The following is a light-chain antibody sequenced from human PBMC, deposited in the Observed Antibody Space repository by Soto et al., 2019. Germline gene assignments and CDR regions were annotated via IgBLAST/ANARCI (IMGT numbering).Light chain of an antibody. CDR3: QQNNKWPPVT. Sequence: EVVMMQSPATVSVFQGEGVTLSCRASQTISTDLAWYQQKPGQAPRLLIYGASTRATGVPDRFSGGGSGTEFTLTISSLQSEDFAFYYCQQNNKWPPVTFGGGTKVDIK. V-gene: IGKV3-15*01. J-gene: IGKJ4*01. CDR2: GAS. CDR1: QTISTD.